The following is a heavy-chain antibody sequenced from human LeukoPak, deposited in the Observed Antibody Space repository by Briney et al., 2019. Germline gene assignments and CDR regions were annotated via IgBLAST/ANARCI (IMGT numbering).Heavy chain of an antibody. CDR2: INAGNGNT. CDR1: GYTFTSYA. V-gene: IGHV1-3*01. D-gene: IGHD6-19*01. CDR3: ARLMEEQWLSFDY. Sequence: ASVKVSCKASGYTFTSYAMHWVRQAPGQRLEWMGWINAGNGNTKYSQKFLGRVTITRDTSASTAYMELSSLRSEDTAVYYCARLMEEQWLSFDYWGQGTLVTVSS. J-gene: IGHJ4*02.